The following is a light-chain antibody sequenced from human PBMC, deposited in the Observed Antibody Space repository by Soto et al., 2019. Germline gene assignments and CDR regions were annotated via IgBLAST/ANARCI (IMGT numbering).Light chain of an antibody. CDR1: SSDVGGYKY. Sequence: QSVPTQPPSASGSPGQSVTISCTGTSSDVGGYKYVSWYQQHPGKAPKLMIFEVNKRPSGVPDRFSGSKSGNTASLTVSGLQAEDEADYYCSSYAGINNLGVFGTGTKLTVL. CDR2: EVN. V-gene: IGLV2-8*01. J-gene: IGLJ1*01. CDR3: SSYAGINNLGV.